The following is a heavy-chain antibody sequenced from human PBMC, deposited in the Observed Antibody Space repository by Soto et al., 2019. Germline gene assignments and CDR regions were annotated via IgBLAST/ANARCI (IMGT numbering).Heavy chain of an antibody. J-gene: IGHJ5*02. CDR2: ISTYSGDT. Sequence: QVHLVQSGVEVKTPGASVKVSCQASGYTFFTYDISWVRQAPGQGLEWMGWISTYSGDTKYAQKFQVRVTMNTDTSTTTAYLELRSLRSDDTAVYYCARHHGPTTSENGFDPWGQGTLVTVSS. V-gene: IGHV1-18*01. CDR1: GYTFFTYD. D-gene: IGHD5-12*01. CDR3: ARHHGPTTSENGFDP.